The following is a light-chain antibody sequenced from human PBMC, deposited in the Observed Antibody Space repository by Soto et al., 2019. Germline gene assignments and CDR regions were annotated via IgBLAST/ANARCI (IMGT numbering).Light chain of an antibody. CDR3: GTSDDRLSAVV. Sequence: QSVLKQPPSVSAAPGQKVTISCSGRSSHIGVKSVSWYQQLPRTAHKLLIYDNSERPSRIPDRFSASKSGTSATLDSTGLQTGDEADYDCGTSDDRLSAVVFGGGTKVIVL. CDR2: DNS. CDR1: SSHIGVKS. J-gene: IGLJ2*01. V-gene: IGLV1-51*01.